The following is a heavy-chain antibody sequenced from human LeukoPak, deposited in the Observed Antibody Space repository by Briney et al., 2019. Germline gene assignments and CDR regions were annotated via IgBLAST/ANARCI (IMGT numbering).Heavy chain of an antibody. D-gene: IGHD3-16*01. CDR1: GGSFSGYY. CDR3: ARMRRGLGRYYFDY. J-gene: IGHJ4*02. V-gene: IGHV4-34*01. Sequence: PSETLSLTCAVYGGSFSGYYWSWIRQPPGKGLEWIGEINHSGSTNYNPSLKSRVTISVDTSKNQFSLKLSSVTAADTAVYYCARMRRGLGRYYFDYWGQGTLVTVSS. CDR2: INHSGST.